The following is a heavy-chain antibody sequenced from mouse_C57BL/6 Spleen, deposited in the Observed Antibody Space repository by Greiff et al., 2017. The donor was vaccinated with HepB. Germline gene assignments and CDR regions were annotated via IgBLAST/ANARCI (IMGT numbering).Heavy chain of an antibody. V-gene: IGHV1-75*01. D-gene: IGHD1-1*01. J-gene: IGHJ4*01. Sequence: VQLQQSGPELVKPGASVKISCKASGYTFTDYYINWVKQRPGQGLEWIGWIFPGSGSTYYNEKFKGKATLTVDKSSSTVYMLLSSLTSEDSAVYFCARGITTVVADYAMDYWGQGTSVTVSS. CDR1: GYTFTDYY. CDR3: ARGITTVVADYAMDY. CDR2: IFPGSGST.